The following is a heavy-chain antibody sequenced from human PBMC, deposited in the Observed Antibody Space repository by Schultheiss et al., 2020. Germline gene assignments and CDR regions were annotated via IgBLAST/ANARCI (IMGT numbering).Heavy chain of an antibody. CDR1: GFTFGDYA. CDR2: IWYDGSNK. CDR3: AKDSVGCY. V-gene: IGHV3-33*06. D-gene: IGHD1-26*01. Sequence: GGSLRLSCAASGFTFGDYAMSWFRQAPGKGLEWVAVIWYDGSNKYYADSVKGRFTISRDNSKNTLYLQMNSLRAEDTAVYYCAKDSVGCYWGQGTLVNVSS. J-gene: IGHJ4*02.